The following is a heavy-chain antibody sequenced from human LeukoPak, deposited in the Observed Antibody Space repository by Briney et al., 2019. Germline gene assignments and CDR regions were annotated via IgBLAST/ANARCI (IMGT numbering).Heavy chain of an antibody. V-gene: IGHV3-9*01. CDR2: ISWNSGSI. CDR3: AKELGYCSSTSCADAFDI. D-gene: IGHD2-2*01. CDR1: GFTFDDYA. Sequence: GGSLRLSCAASGFTFDDYAMHWVRQDPGKGLERVSGISWNSGSIGYADSVKGRFTISRDNAKNSLYLQMNSLRAEDTALYYCAKELGYCSSTSCADAFDIWGQGTMVTVSS. J-gene: IGHJ3*02.